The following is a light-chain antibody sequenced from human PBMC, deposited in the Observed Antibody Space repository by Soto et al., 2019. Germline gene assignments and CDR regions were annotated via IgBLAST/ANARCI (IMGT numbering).Light chain of an antibody. V-gene: IGKV1-12*01. Sequence: DIQMTQYPSSVSASVGDRVTITCRASQGVRSYLAWYQNKQGKAPKLLIYGASRLQSGVPSRLRGSGYGTDFTITINSLQTEDFATYYCQQANSFPLTFGGGTKVDIK. J-gene: IGKJ4*01. CDR2: GAS. CDR3: QQANSFPLT. CDR1: QGVRSY.